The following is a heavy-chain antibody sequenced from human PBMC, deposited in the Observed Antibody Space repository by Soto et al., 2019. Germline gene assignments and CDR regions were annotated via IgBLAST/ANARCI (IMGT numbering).Heavy chain of an antibody. V-gene: IGHV3-64D*06. J-gene: IGHJ4*02. CDR1: GGSVSCSC. D-gene: IGHD3-3*01. Sequence: GSLRRSCSALGGSVSCSCLPLVPQAPGKRLEYVSAISTNGRSTYYADSVKGRFTISRDNSKNTVHLQMSSLRAEDTAVYYCLRDIFGVVIFDSWGQGTPVTVSS. CDR3: LRDIFGVVIFDS. CDR2: ISTNGRST.